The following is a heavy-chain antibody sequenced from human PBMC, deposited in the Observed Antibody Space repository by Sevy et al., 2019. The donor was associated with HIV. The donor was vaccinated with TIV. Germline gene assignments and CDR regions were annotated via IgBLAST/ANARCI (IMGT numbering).Heavy chain of an antibody. V-gene: IGHV3-30-3*01. Sequence: GSLRLSCAASGFTFSSYAMHWVRQAPGKGLEWVAVISYDGSNKYYADSVKGRFTISRDNYKNTLYLKMNSLRAEDTAVYYCARVEIAVAGLIDYWGQGTLVTVSS. D-gene: IGHD6-19*01. CDR1: GFTFSSYA. CDR3: ARVEIAVAGLIDY. CDR2: ISYDGSNK. J-gene: IGHJ4*02.